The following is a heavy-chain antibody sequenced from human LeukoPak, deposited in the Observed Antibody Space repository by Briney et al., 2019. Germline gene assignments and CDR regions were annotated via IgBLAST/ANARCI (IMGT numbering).Heavy chain of an antibody. V-gene: IGHV3-23*01. Sequence: PGGSLRLSCAASGFTFSSYGMSWVRQAPGKGLDWVSGISGSSGSTYYADSVKGRFTISRDNSKNTLYLQMNSLRAEDTALYYCAREQNKDGTYYYYYYYMDVWGKGTTVTVSS. CDR2: ISGSSGST. CDR3: AREQNKDGTYYYYYYYMDV. J-gene: IGHJ6*03. CDR1: GFTFSSYG. D-gene: IGHD5-24*01.